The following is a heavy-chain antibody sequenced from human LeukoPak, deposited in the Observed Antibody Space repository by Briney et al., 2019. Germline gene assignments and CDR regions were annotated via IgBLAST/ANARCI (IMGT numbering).Heavy chain of an antibody. Sequence: GGSLRLSCAASGFTFNTYWMSWVRQAPGKGLEWVADIKQDGSDKYYVDSVKGRFTISRDNAKNSLYLQMDSLRAEDTGVYYCARETTVITVTAWFDPWGQGTLVTVSS. V-gene: IGHV3-7*01. CDR1: GFTFNTYW. D-gene: IGHD4-23*01. J-gene: IGHJ5*02. CDR3: ARETTVITVTAWFDP. CDR2: IKQDGSDK.